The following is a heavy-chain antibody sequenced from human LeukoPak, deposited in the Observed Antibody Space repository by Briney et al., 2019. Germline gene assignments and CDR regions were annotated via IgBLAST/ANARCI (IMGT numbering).Heavy chain of an antibody. D-gene: IGHD2-15*01. Sequence: GGSLRLSCTASGFMFDDYGMSWVRQAPGKGMEWVSGINWNGGSTGYADSVKGRFTISRDNSKNSLYLQMNSLRTEDTALYYCAKDIGVGYCNGCLFDYWGQGTLVTVSS. V-gene: IGHV3-20*04. CDR1: GFMFDDYG. J-gene: IGHJ4*02. CDR2: INWNGGST. CDR3: AKDIGVGYCNGCLFDY.